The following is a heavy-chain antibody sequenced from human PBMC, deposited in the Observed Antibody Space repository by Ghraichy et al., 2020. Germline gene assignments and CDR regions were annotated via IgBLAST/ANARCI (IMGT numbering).Heavy chain of an antibody. J-gene: IGHJ3*02. D-gene: IGHD3-3*01. CDR3: ARDLRDKSNHFGVRSARAFDI. CDR1: GGSVSSDYYS. CDR2: IFYSGST. V-gene: IGHV4-61*01. Sequence: ESLNITCTVSGGSVSSDYYSWTWIRQSPGKGLEWIGYIFYSGSTNYSPSLKSRVTISIDTSKNQFSLSLSSVTAADTAIYYCARDLRDKSNHFGVRSARAFDIWGQGTVVTVAS.